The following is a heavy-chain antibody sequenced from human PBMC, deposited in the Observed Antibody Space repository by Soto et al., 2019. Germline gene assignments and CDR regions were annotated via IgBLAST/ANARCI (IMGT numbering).Heavy chain of an antibody. CDR2: ISGSGGST. D-gene: IGHD3-3*01. CDR1: GFTFSSYV. J-gene: IGHJ4*02. CDR3: AQVPYDFWSGYYPPLYFDY. Sequence: EVQLLESGGGLVQPGGSLRLSCAASGFTFSSYVMSWVRQAPGKGLEWVSGISGSGGSTYYADSVKGRFTISRDNSKNTLYLQMNRLRAEDTAVYYCAQVPYDFWSGYYPPLYFDYWGQGTLVTVSS. V-gene: IGHV3-23*01.